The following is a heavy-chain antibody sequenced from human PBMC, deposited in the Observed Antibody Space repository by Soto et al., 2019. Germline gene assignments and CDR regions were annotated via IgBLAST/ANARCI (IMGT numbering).Heavy chain of an antibody. Sequence: SQTLSLTCAISGDSVSSNSAAWSWIRQSPSRGLEWLGRTYYRSKWYNDYAVSVKSRITINPDTSKNQFSLQLNSVTPEDTAVYYCARERYSYGSPLYYYGMDVWGQGTTVTVSS. CDR3: ARERYSYGSPLYYYGMDV. J-gene: IGHJ6*02. CDR2: TYYRSKWYN. D-gene: IGHD5-18*01. V-gene: IGHV6-1*01. CDR1: GDSVSSNSAA.